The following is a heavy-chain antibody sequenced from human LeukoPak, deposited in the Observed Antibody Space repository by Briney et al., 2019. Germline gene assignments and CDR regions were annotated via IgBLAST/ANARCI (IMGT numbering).Heavy chain of an antibody. CDR2: ISSSSSYI. CDR3: ARATPDYYDSTDGMDV. J-gene: IGHJ6*02. V-gene: IGHV3-21*01. CDR1: GFTFSSYS. D-gene: IGHD3-22*01. Sequence: GGSLRLPCAASGFTFSSYSMNWVRQAPGKGLEWVSSISSSSSYIYYADSVKGRFTISRDNAKNSLYLQMNSLRAEDTAVYYCARATPDYYDSTDGMDVWGQGTTVTVSS.